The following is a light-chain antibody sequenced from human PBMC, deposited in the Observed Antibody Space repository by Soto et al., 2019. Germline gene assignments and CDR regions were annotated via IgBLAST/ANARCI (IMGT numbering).Light chain of an antibody. J-gene: IGKJ1*01. Sequence: DIQMTQSPATLSSSVGDRVTITCRASQSISSWLAWYQQKPGKAPKLLIYDASSLESGVPSRFSGSGSGTDFTLTISCLQSEDFATYYCQQYYSYPMWTFGQGTKVDIK. CDR2: DAS. V-gene: IGKV1-5*01. CDR3: QQYYSYPMWT. CDR1: QSISSW.